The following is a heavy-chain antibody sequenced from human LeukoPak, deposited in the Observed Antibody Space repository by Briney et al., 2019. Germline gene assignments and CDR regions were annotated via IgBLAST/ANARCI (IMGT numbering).Heavy chain of an antibody. CDR3: AKDNTPYSSGWYVSYYYYMDV. D-gene: IGHD6-19*01. CDR1: GFTFSGSA. Sequence: GGSLRLSCAASGFTFSGSAMHWVRQASGKGLEWVGRIRSKANSYATAYAASVKGRFTISRDDSKNTAYLQMNSLKTEDTAVYYCAKDNTPYSSGWYVSYYYYMDVWGKGTTVTISS. V-gene: IGHV3-73*01. J-gene: IGHJ6*03. CDR2: IRSKANSYAT.